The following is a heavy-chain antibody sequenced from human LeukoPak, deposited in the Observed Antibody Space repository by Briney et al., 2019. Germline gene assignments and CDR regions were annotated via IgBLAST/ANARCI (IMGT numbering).Heavy chain of an antibody. D-gene: IGHD3-9*01. CDR1: GGSFSGYY. V-gene: IGHV4-34*01. J-gene: IGHJ4*02. Sequence: SETLSLTCAVYGGSFSGYYWSWIRQPPGKGLEWIGEINHSGSTNYNPSLKSRVTISVDTSKNQFSLKLSSVTAADTAVHYCASFETPRGYWGQGTLVTVSS. CDR2: INHSGST. CDR3: ASFETPRGY.